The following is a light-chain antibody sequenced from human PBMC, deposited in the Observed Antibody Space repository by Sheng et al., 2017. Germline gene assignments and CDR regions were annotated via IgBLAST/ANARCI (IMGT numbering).Light chain of an antibody. CDR2: EVI. CDR3: GSYTTTSIYV. CDR1: SSDVGGYDF. Sequence: QSALTQPASVSGSPGQSITISCTGTSSDVGGYDFVSWYQQYPGKAPKLMIYEVINRPSGVSNRFSGSKSGNTASLTISGLQVEDEAHYYCGSYTTTSIYVFGLGTKVTVL. J-gene: IGLJ1*01. V-gene: IGLV2-14*01.